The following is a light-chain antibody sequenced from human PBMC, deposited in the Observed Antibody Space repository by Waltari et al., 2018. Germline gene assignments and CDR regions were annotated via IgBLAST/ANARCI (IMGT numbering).Light chain of an antibody. V-gene: IGLV1-40*01. CDR2: GHN. Sequence: QSVLTQPPSVSGAPGQSIPIPCTGSSSNIGAGYDVHWYKHLQGTAPKLLIYGHNNRPSGVPDRFSGSKSGTSASLAITGLQAEDEADYYCQSYDSSVSAWVFGGGTKLTVV. J-gene: IGLJ3*02. CDR1: SSNIGAGYD. CDR3: QSYDSSVSAWV.